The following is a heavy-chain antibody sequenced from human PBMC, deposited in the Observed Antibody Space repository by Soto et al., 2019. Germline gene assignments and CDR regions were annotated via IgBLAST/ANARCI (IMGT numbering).Heavy chain of an antibody. D-gene: IGHD5-18*01. CDR3: ATESGSTYGYFDH. CDR1: GGSVTSDEDY. Sequence: TLCLTFTVSGGSVTSDEDYWTWVRQSPGKGLEWMGYISNSWSTGYNPSLKTRLSVSVDRSKNQFTLRLTSVTAADTAVYFCATESGSTYGYFDHWGQGTQVTVS. J-gene: IGHJ4*02. V-gene: IGHV4-30-4*01. CDR2: ISNSWST.